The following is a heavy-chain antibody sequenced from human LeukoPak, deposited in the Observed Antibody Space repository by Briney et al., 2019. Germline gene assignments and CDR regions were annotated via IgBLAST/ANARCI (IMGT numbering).Heavy chain of an antibody. CDR1: GGSISSSNW. CDR3: ARGRIALNY. D-gene: IGHD6-13*01. Sequence: PSETLSLTCAVSGGSISSSNWWSWVRQPPGKGLEWIGYIYYSGSTNYNPFLKSRVTISVDTSKNQFSLKLSSVTAADTAVYYCARGRIALNYWGQGTLVTVSS. J-gene: IGHJ4*02. CDR2: IYYSGST. V-gene: IGHV4-4*02.